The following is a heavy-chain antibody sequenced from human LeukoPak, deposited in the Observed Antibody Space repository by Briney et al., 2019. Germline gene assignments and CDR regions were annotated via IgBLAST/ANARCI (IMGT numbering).Heavy chain of an antibody. D-gene: IGHD5-12*01. CDR3: AKDDEWLRFQP. J-gene: IGHJ5*02. CDR1: GYTSTSYY. V-gene: IGHV1-46*01. Sequence: ASVKVSCKASGYTSTSYYMHWVRQAPGQGLEWMGIINPSGGSTSYAQKFQGRVTMTRDMSTSTVYMELSSLRSEDTAVYYCAKDDEWLRFQPWGQGTLVTVSS. CDR2: INPSGGST.